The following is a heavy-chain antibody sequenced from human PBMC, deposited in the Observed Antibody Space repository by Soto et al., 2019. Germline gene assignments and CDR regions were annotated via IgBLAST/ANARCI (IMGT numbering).Heavy chain of an antibody. CDR2: ISKSGDST. V-gene: IGHV3-23*01. D-gene: IGHD3-10*01. CDR1: GVTFTSYA. CDR3: AKGSFGFDY. Sequence: EVQLLESRGGLVQPGGSLRLSCAASGVTFTSYAMTWVRQVPGEGLQWVSSISKSGDSTYYADSVKGRFTTSRDNSKNTLYLQMYSLSAKDSAIYYCAKGSFGFDYWGQGTLVTVSS. J-gene: IGHJ4*02.